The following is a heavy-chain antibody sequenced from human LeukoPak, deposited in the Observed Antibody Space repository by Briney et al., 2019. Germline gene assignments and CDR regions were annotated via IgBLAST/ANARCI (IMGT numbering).Heavy chain of an antibody. CDR3: TRDQTPYY. CDR1: GFTFSSYS. J-gene: IGHJ4*02. V-gene: IGHV3-49*04. CDR2: IRSQIYGGTP. Sequence: GGSLRLSCAASGFTFSSYSMNWVRQAPGKGLEWVGFIRSQIYGGTPEYAASVKGRFTISRDDSEGVAYLQMNSLKTEDTAVYYCTRDQTPYYWGQGTLVTVSP.